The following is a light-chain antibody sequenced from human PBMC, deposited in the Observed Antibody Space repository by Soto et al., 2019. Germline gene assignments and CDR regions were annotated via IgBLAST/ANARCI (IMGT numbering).Light chain of an antibody. CDR3: SSYADTNNLV. CDR2: DVN. V-gene: IGLV2-11*01. CDR1: SSDVGGYDY. J-gene: IGLJ2*01. Sequence: QSALTQPRSVSGSPGQSVTISCTGTSSDVGGYDYVSWYQQHPGKAPKLMIYDVNKRPSGVPDRFSGSKSGNTASLTVSGLQAEDEADYYCSSYADTNNLVFGGGTKVTVL.